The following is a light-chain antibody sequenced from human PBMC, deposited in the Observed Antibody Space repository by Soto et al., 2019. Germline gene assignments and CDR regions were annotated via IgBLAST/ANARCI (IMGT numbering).Light chain of an antibody. CDR1: QSISRY. CDR2: AAS. J-gene: IGKJ2*01. CDR3: QQSYSTPRLFT. Sequence: DIQMTQSPSSLSASVGDRVTITCRASQSISRYLNWYQQKPGKAPKLLIYAASSLQSGVPSRFSGSGSGTDFTLTISSQQPEDSATYYCQQSYSTPRLFTFGQGTNLEIK. V-gene: IGKV1-39*01.